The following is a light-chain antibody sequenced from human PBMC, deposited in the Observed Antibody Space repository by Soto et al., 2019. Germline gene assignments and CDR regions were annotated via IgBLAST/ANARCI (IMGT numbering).Light chain of an antibody. CDR3: SSSGGSNNRGV. Sequence: QSALTQPPSASGSPGQSVTIPCTGTSSDVGSYDYVSWYQQHPGKAPKLMIYEFSKRHSGVPDRFSGSKSGNTASLTVSGLKAEDDADYYCSSSGGSNNRGVFVGGTKLTVL. CDR1: SSDVGSYDY. J-gene: IGLJ3*02. V-gene: IGLV2-8*01. CDR2: EFS.